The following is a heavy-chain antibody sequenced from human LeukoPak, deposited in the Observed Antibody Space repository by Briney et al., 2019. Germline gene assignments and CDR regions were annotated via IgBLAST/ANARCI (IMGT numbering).Heavy chain of an antibody. CDR2: INHSGST. CDR1: GGSISSYY. Sequence: SETLSLTCTVSGGSISSYYWSWIRQPPGKGLEWIGEINHSGSTNYNPSLKSRVTISVDTSKNQFSLKLSSVTAADTAVYYCARGLIVVVPAARRRGFDYWGQGTLVTVSS. D-gene: IGHD2-2*01. J-gene: IGHJ4*02. V-gene: IGHV4-34*01. CDR3: ARGLIVVVPAARRRGFDY.